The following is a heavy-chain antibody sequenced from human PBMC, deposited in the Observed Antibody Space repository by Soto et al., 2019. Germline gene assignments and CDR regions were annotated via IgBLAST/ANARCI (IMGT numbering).Heavy chain of an antibody. CDR1: AFTFSSYW. D-gene: IGHD3-16*01. V-gene: IGHV3-7*03. CDR3: ARDLFEAARRGEYAFDI. CDR2: IKQEGSEK. J-gene: IGHJ3*02. Sequence: EVRLVESGGGLVKPGGSLRLSCAASAFTFSSYWMSWVRQAPGKGLEWVANIKQEGSEKYYVDSVKGRFTISRDNAKNSLYLQMNSLRAEDTAVYYCARDLFEAARRGEYAFDIWGQGTMVTVSS.